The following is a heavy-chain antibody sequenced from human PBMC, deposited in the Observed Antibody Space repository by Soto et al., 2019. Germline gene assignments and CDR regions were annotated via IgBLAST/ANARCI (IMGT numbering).Heavy chain of an antibody. Sequence: QVQLVESGGGVVQPGRSLRLSCAASGITFSTYGMHWVRQAPGKGLEWVGVISYDGSTKYYADSVKGRFTISRDNSKNTLYLKRNSLRAEDTPMYYCAKMAGIPWYFDLWGRGTRVTVSS. CDR3: AKMAGIPWYFDL. V-gene: IGHV3-30*18. CDR2: ISYDGSTK. CDR1: GITFSTYG. J-gene: IGHJ2*01. D-gene: IGHD3-10*01.